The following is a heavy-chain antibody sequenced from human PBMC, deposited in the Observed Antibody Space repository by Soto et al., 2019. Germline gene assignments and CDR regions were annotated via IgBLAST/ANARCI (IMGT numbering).Heavy chain of an antibody. CDR1: GGSITTGGSY. V-gene: IGHV4-31*03. Sequence: SETLSLTCTVSGGSITTGGSYWSWIRQHPGKGLEWIGNIYHSGNTYYNPSLKSRLTISVDTSKNHFSLMVDSVTAADTAVYYCARHTRGFGYSNEPSRNHYYYYGMDVWGQGTTVTVSS. J-gene: IGHJ6*02. D-gene: IGHD3-10*01. CDR3: ARHTRGFGYSNEPSRNHYYYYGMDV. CDR2: IYHSGNT.